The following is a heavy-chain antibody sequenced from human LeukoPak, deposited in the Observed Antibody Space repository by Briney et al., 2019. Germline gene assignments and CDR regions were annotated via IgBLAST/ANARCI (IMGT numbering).Heavy chain of an antibody. CDR3: ARVPGATTHNWFDP. CDR2: TYYGTKWYN. V-gene: IGHV6-1*01. CDR1: GDSVSSNSAA. D-gene: IGHD1-26*01. Sequence: QTLSLTCAISGDSVSSNSAAWNWIRQSPSRGLEWLGRTYYGTKWYNDYAVSAKSRITINPDTSKNQFSLQLNSVTPEDTAVYYCARVPGATTHNWFDPWGQGTLVTVSS. J-gene: IGHJ5*02.